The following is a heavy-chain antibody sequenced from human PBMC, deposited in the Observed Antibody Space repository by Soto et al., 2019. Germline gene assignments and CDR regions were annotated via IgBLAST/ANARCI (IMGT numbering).Heavy chain of an antibody. V-gene: IGHV4-30-4*01. J-gene: IGHJ5*02. D-gene: IGHD3-22*01. CDR1: GGSISSGDYY. Sequence: SETLSLTCTVSGGSISSGDYYWSWIRQPPGKGLEWIGYIYYSGSTYYNPSLKSRVTISVDTSKNQFSLKLSSVTAADTAVYYCARLYDSSGYYYPGWFDPWGQGTLVTVSS. CDR3: ARLYDSSGYYYPGWFDP. CDR2: IYYSGST.